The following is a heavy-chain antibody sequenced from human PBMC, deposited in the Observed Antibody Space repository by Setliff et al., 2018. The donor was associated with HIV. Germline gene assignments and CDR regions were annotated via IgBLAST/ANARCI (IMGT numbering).Heavy chain of an antibody. Sequence: PSETLSLTCTVSGYSIGSGYYWGWSRQTPERGLEWIGSIIYHGTTYINPSLKGRVSMSPDTSKNQFSLRLNSVTAADTAMYYCVHSLLGAPMVDYWGQGTLVTVS. D-gene: IGHD3-16*01. CDR1: GYSIGSGYY. CDR2: IIYHGTT. CDR3: VHSLLGAPMVDY. V-gene: IGHV4-38-2*02. J-gene: IGHJ4*02.